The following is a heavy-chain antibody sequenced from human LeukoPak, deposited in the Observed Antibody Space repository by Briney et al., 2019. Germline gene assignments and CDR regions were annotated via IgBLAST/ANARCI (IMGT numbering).Heavy chain of an antibody. J-gene: IGHJ3*02. CDR1: GFTFSSYA. V-gene: IGHV3-23*01. CDR3: AKDEPVVVTAIRPDAFDI. D-gene: IGHD2-21*02. Sequence: GGSLRLSCAPSGFTFSSYAMSWVRQAPGKGREWAAAVSGSGGSIYYADTVKGRFTISRDNSKNTLYLQMNSLRAEDTAVYYCAKDEPVVVTAIRPDAFDIWGQGAMVTVSS. CDR2: VSGSGGSI.